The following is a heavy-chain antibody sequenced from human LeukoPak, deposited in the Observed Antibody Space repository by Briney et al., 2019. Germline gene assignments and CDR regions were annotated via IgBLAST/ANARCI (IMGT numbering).Heavy chain of an antibody. CDR2: MGGSGDKT. V-gene: IGHV3-23*01. CDR3: VRRGDASSGWGDHDF. D-gene: IGHD6-19*01. CDR1: GFTFNRNA. J-gene: IGHJ4*02. Sequence: GGSRRLSCAAAGFTFNRNAIGWVRQAPWEWLEWVSTMGGSGDKTFYAGSVKRRFTISRDNSKNMVHLQMNSLTGEDTALYYCVRRGDASSGWGDHDFWGQGALVTVSS.